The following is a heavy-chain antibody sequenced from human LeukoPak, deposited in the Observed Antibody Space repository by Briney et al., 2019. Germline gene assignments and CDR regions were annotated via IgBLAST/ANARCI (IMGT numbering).Heavy chain of an antibody. CDR1: GFTFRSYA. D-gene: IGHD2-15*01. V-gene: IGHV3-23*01. CDR2: ISVSGNT. Sequence: GGSLRLSCAASGFTFRSYAMSWVRQAPGKGLEWVSAISVSGNTYHADSVKGRLTISRDSSKNTLYLQMNSLRAGDAAVYYCAKAPVTTCSGAYCYPFDYWSQGTLVTVSS. CDR3: AKAPVTTCSGAYCYPFDY. J-gene: IGHJ4*02.